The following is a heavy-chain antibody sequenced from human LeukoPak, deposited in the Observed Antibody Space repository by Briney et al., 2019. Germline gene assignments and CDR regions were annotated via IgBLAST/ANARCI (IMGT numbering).Heavy chain of an antibody. V-gene: IGHV1-2*02. Sequence: ASVKVSCKTSGYTFTAYYMHWVRQAPRQGLEWMGWIYPSSGDTKYAQKFQGRVTMTRDTSISTGYMELSGLTSDDTAVYYCACVTYSDLSDFDYWGQGTQVTVSS. CDR3: ACVTYSDLSDFDY. CDR1: GYTFTAYY. CDR2: IYPSSGDT. J-gene: IGHJ4*02. D-gene: IGHD3-3*01.